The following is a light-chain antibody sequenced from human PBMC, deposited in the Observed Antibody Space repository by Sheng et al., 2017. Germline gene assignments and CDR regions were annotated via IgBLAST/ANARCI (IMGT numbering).Light chain of an antibody. CDR1: QSLLFSANNKNY. Sequence: DIVMTQSPDSLAVSLGERATINCRSSQSLLFSANNKNYLSWYQQKPGQPPKLLIYWASTRESGVPDRFSGSGSGTDFTLTISSLESEDFAVYYCQQRSNWPLTFGGGTKVEI. CDR2: WAS. CDR3: QQRSNWPLT. J-gene: IGKJ4*01. V-gene: IGKV4-1*01.